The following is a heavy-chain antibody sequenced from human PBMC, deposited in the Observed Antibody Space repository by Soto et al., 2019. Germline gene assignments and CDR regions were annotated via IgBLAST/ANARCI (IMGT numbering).Heavy chain of an antibody. CDR2: IKSKTDGGTK. Sequence: EVQLVESGGGLVKPGGSLRLSCAASGFTFSNAWMNWVRQAPGKGLEWVGRIKSKTDGGTKDYAAPVKGRFTISRDDSKNTLYLQMNSQKTEDTAVYYCTTVVNDYGDYWARGSFDYWGQGTLVTVSA. J-gene: IGHJ4*02. D-gene: IGHD4-17*01. CDR3: TTVVNDYGDYWARGSFDY. V-gene: IGHV3-15*07. CDR1: GFTFSNAW.